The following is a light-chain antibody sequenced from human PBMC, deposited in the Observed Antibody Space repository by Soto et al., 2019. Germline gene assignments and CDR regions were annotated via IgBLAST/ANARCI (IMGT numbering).Light chain of an antibody. CDR3: QQYDSYSPLT. CDR1: HSIRSR. J-gene: IGKJ4*01. CDR2: AGT. V-gene: IGKV1-5*01. Sequence: DIQMTQSPSSLSASVGDTVTITCRASHSIRSRLNWYQQKPGKAPNLLIYAGTKLQSGVPSRFSGGGSGTDFTLTISSLKPDDFATYYCQQYDSYSPLTFGGGTKVDI.